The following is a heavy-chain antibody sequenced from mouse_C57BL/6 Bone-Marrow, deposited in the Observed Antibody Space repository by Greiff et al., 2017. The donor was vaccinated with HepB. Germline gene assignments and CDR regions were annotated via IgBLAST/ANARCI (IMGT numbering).Heavy chain of an antibody. CDR2: IRNKANGYTT. V-gene: IGHV7-3*01. Sequence: EVKVVESGGGLVQPGCSLSLSCAASGFTFTDYYMSWVRQPPGKALEWLGFIRNKANGYTTEYSASVKGRFTISRDNSQSILYLQMNALRAEDSATYYCARDAIYDGYDYWYFDVWGTGTTVTVSS. CDR3: ARDAIYDGYDYWYFDV. CDR1: GFTFTDYY. D-gene: IGHD2-2*01. J-gene: IGHJ1*03.